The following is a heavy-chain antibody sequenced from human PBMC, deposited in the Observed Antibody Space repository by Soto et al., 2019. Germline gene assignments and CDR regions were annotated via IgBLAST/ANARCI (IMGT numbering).Heavy chain of an antibody. Sequence: TSETLSLTCTVSGVSISSYYYSWIRLPPGKGLEWIGEINHSGSTNYNPSLKSRVTMSQDTSKNQFSLKLTSVTAADTAIYYCASRYGSGKYYFDHWTQGTPVTVSS. J-gene: IGHJ4*02. CDR1: GVSISSYY. CDR2: INHSGST. D-gene: IGHD3-10*01. V-gene: IGHV4-34*01. CDR3: ASRYGSGKYYFDH.